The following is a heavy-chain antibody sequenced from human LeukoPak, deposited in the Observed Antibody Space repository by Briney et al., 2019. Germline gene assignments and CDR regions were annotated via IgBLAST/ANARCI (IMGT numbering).Heavy chain of an antibody. Sequence: SETLSLTCTVSGGSISSYYWSWIRQPPGKGREWIAYISDIGSINYNPSLKSRVTISLETSKNQFSLKLSSVTAADTAVYYCAGHHPRNTVDFWGQGTLVTVSS. D-gene: IGHD2/OR15-2a*01. V-gene: IGHV4-59*08. CDR3: AGHHPRNTVDF. CDR1: GGSISSYY. J-gene: IGHJ4*02. CDR2: ISDIGSI.